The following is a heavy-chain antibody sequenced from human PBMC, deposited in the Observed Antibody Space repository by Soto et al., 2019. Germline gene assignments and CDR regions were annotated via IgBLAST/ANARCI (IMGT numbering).Heavy chain of an antibody. V-gene: IGHV3-15*01. D-gene: IGHD6-13*01. Sequence: EVQLAESGGGLVKPGGSLRLSCAASGFTFNNAWLSWVRQAPGKGLEWVGRIKSKADGETTDYAAPVKGRFTISRDDSKNMLYLQMDSLKTEDKALYYCTTCLGQQRVVFDYWGQGTMITVSS. CDR2: IKSKADGETT. CDR3: TTCLGQQRVVFDY. CDR1: GFTFNNAW. J-gene: IGHJ4*02.